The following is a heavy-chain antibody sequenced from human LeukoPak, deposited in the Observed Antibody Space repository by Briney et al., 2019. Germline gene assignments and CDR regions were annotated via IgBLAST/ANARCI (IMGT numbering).Heavy chain of an antibody. V-gene: IGHV5-10-1*01. CDR3: ARLSKYYDFWSGPGGFDY. CDR1: GYSFTSYW. CDR2: IDPSDSYT. J-gene: IGHJ4*02. Sequence: GESLKISCKGSGYSFTSYWISWVRQMPGKGLEWMGRIDPSDSYTNYSPSFQGHVTISADKSISTAYLQWSSLKASDTAMYYCARLSKYYDFWSGPGGFDYWGQGTLVTVSP. D-gene: IGHD3-3*01.